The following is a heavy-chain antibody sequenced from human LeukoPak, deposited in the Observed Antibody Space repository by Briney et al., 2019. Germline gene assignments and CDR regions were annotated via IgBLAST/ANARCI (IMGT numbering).Heavy chain of an antibody. D-gene: IGHD2-21*02. V-gene: IGHV3-48*04. J-gene: IGHJ4*01. CDR1: GFTFSSYS. CDR2: ISSSSSTI. Sequence: PGGSPRLSCAASGFTFSSYSMNWVRQAPGKGLEWVSYISSSSSTIYYADSVKGRFTISRDNAKNSLYLQMNSLRVEDTAVYYCGKSEVTIPDSHWGQGTPVTVSS. CDR3: GKSEVTIPDSH.